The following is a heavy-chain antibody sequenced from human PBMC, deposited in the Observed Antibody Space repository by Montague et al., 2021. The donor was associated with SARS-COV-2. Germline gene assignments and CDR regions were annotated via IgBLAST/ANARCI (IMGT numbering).Heavy chain of an antibody. V-gene: IGHV4-59*13. CDR2: IYSSGSA. D-gene: IGHD2-2*01. CDR3: ARDSLVASYYYYGVDV. Sequence: SETLSLTCTVSGGSISGYYWNWIRKPPGPGLEWIGYIYSSGSANSNPSLSRQVTMSVDTSKYQLSLNLSPVTAADTAVYYCARDSLVASYYYYGVDVWGQGTTVTVAS. J-gene: IGHJ6*02. CDR1: GGSISGYY.